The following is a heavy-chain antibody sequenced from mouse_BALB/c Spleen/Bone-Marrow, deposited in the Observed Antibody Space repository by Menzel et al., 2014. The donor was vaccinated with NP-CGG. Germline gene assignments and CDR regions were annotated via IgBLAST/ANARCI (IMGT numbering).Heavy chain of an antibody. CDR3: ARGGNYLDY. CDR1: GLTFXSYA. Sequence: EVQGVESGGGLVKPGGSLKLSCAASGLTFXSYAMSWVRQSPEKRLEWVAEISSGGSYTYYPDTVTGRFTISRDNVKNTLYLEMSSLRSEDTAMYYSARGGNYLDYWGQGTTLTVSS. V-gene: IGHV5-9-4*01. CDR2: ISSGGSYT. J-gene: IGHJ2*01.